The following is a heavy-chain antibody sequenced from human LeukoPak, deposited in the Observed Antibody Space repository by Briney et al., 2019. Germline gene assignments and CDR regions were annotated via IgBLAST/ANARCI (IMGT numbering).Heavy chain of an antibody. CDR2: IGASGGST. Sequence: GGSLRLSCATSGFTFSSYAMSWVRQAPGKGLEWVSGIGASGGSTYYADSVKGRFTISRDNAKNSLYLQMNSLRDEDTAVYYCASRDYFDYWGQGTLVTVSS. CDR1: GFTFSSYA. J-gene: IGHJ4*02. V-gene: IGHV3-23*01. CDR3: ASRDYFDY.